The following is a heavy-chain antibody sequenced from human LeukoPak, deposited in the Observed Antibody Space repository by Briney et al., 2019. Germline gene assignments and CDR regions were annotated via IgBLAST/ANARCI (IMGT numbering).Heavy chain of an antibody. CDR1: GFPFSIYE. CDR3: AELGITMIGGV. CDR2: ISSSGSTI. J-gene: IGHJ6*04. V-gene: IGHV3-48*03. Sequence: GGSLKLSCAASGFPFSIYEMNGVRKPPGRGLGGVSYISSSGSTIYYPDSVKGRFTISRDYAKNSLYLQMNSLRAEDTAVYYCAELGITMIGGVWGKGTTVTISS. D-gene: IGHD3-10*02.